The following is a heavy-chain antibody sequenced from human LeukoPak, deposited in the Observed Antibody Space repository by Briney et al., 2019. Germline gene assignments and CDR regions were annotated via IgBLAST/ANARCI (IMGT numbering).Heavy chain of an antibody. CDR1: GDSVSSTNVG. Sequence: TSQTPSLTCAISGDSVSSTNVGWNWIRQSPSSGLEWLGRTYYRSQFYNDYADSVKGRITITPDTSKNQFSLQLSSLTPDDTAVYYCARGTAFDIWGQGTMVTVSS. CDR3: ARGTAFDI. V-gene: IGHV6-1*01. J-gene: IGHJ3*02. D-gene: IGHD1-14*01. CDR2: TYYRSQFYN.